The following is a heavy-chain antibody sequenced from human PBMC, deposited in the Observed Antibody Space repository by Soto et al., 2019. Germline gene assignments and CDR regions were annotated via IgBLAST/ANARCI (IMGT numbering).Heavy chain of an antibody. V-gene: IGHV1-8*01. Sequence: GASVKVSCKASGYTFTGYDINWVRQATGQGLEWMGWMNPNSGNTGYAQKFQGRVTMTRNTSISTAYMELSSLRSEDTAVYYCASTTVTQVTDYMDVWGKGTTVTVSS. J-gene: IGHJ6*03. CDR2: MNPNSGNT. CDR1: GYTFTGYD. CDR3: ASTTVTQVTDYMDV. D-gene: IGHD4-17*01.